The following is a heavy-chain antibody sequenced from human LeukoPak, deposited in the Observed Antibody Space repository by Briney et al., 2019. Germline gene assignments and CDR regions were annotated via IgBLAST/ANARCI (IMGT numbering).Heavy chain of an antibody. J-gene: IGHJ6*02. V-gene: IGHV1-2*02. D-gene: IGHD2-2*02. CDR3: ARAQSILGYCSSTSCDTNPYYYYGMDV. CDR2: INPNSGGT. CDR1: GYTFTGYY. Sequence: ASVKVSCKASGYTFTGYYMHWVRQAPGQGLEWMGWINPNSGGTNYAQKFQGRDTMTRDTSISTAYMELSRLRSDDTAVYYCARAQSILGYCSSTSCDTNPYYYYGMDVWGQGTTVTVSS.